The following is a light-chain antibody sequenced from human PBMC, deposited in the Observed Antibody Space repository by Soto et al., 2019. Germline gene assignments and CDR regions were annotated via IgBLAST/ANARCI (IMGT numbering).Light chain of an antibody. Sequence: QLVLTQSSSASASLGSSVKLTCTLSSGHSSYIIAWHQQQPGKAPRYLMKLEGSGSYNKGSGVPDRFSGSSSGADRYLTISNLPCEDEADYYCETWDSNTRVFGGGTKVTVL. V-gene: IGLV4-60*02. CDR1: SGHSSYI. CDR2: LEGSGSY. J-gene: IGLJ3*02. CDR3: ETWDSNTRV.